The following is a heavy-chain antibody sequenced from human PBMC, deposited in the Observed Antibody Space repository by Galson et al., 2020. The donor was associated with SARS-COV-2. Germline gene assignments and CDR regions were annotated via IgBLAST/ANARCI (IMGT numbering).Heavy chain of an antibody. J-gene: IGHJ3*02. Sequence: SETLYLTCAVSGTSISSGSYSWNWIRQPPGKGLAWIGYISHSGGTYYNPSLKSRVTISGDRSKNQFSLRLSSVTAADTAVYYRATLHYREYAPEAFDIWGPGTRVTVAS. D-gene: IGHD4-17*01. CDR3: ATLHYREYAPEAFDI. CDR2: ISHSGGT. V-gene: IGHV4-30-2*01. CDR1: GTSISSGSYS.